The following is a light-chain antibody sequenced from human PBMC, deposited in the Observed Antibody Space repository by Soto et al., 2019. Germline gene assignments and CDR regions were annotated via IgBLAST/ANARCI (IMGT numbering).Light chain of an antibody. J-gene: IGKJ1*01. CDR3: QHYSSYSRT. CDR1: QSISNS. V-gene: IGKV1-5*01. CDR2: DAS. Sequence: DIQISQSPSTLSASVGDRVTITCRASQSISNSLAWYQQKPGKAPKLLINDASSLERGVPSRFSGSGSGTEFTLTISSLQPDDFATYYCQHYSSYSRTFGQGTKVDNK.